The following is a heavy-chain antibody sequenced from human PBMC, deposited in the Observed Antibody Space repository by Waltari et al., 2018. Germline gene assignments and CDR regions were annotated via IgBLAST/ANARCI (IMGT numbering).Heavy chain of an antibody. J-gene: IGHJ2*01. CDR1: GVSLDDSGYY. D-gene: IGHD6-19*01. Sequence: QLQLQESGPGLVKPPETLSLTCTVSGVSLDDSGYYWGWISQPPGTGLEWIGSVYYNGNTHHNPSLKSRVTVSGDTSKNQFSLMLNSVTAADTAVYYCVRHRLAWYFDLWGRGTLVTVSS. V-gene: IGHV4-39*01. CDR3: VRHRLAWYFDL. CDR2: VYYNGNT.